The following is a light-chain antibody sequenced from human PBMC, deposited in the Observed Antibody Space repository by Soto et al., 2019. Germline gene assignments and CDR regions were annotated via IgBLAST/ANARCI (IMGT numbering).Light chain of an antibody. CDR1: QSISNW. V-gene: IGKV1-5*01. J-gene: IGKJ1*01. CDR3: QQYNSFSGT. CDR2: DAS. Sequence: DIQMTQSPSTLSASVGDRGTITCRASQSISNWLAWYQQKPGKAPKLLINDASSLESGVPSRFSGSGSGTEFTLTISSLQPDDFATYYCQQYNSFSGTFGQGTKVDIK.